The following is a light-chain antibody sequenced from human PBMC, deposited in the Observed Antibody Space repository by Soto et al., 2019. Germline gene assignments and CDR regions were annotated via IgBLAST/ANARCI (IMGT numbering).Light chain of an antibody. V-gene: IGKV3-11*01. CDR2: DAS. CDR3: QQRFSWPPLT. CDR1: QSVSSY. Sequence: EIVLTQSPATLSLSPGERATLSCRASQSVSSYLAWYQQKPGQAPRLLIYDASNRATGIPARFSGSGSGTDFTLTIISLEPEDFAVYYCQQRFSWPPLTFGGGTKVEIK. J-gene: IGKJ4*01.